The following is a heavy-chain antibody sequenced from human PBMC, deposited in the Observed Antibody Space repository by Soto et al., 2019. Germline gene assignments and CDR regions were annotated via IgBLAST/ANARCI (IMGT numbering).Heavy chain of an antibody. CDR2: ISAYNGNT. CDR3: ARVIPYYDFWSGYYRDYYYGMDV. Sequence: ASVKVSCKASGYTFTSYGISWVRQAPGQGLEWMGWISAYNGNTNYAQKLQGRVTMTTDTSTSTAYMELRSLRSDDTAVYYCARVIPYYDFWSGYYRDYYYGMDVWGQGTTVTVAS. D-gene: IGHD3-3*01. CDR1: GYTFTSYG. V-gene: IGHV1-18*01. J-gene: IGHJ6*02.